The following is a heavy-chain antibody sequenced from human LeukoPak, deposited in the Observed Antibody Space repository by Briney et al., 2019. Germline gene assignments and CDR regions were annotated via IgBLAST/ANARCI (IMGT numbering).Heavy chain of an antibody. V-gene: IGHV3-49*04. D-gene: IGHD3-10*01. J-gene: IGHJ6*03. CDR3: TRDRWFGESPPYYYMDV. Sequence: GGSLRLSCTASGFTFGDYAMSWVRQAPGKGLEWVGFIRSKAYGGTTEYAASVKGRFTISRDDSKSIAYLQMNSLKTEDTAVYYCTRDRWFGESPPYYYMDVWGKGTTVTISS. CDR1: GFTFGDYA. CDR2: IRSKAYGGTT.